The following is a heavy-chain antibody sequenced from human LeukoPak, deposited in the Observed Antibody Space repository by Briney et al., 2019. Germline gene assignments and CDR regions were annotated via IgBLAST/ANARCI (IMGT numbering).Heavy chain of an antibody. V-gene: IGHV3-48*04. Sequence: GGSLRLSCAASGFIFSSYGMNWVRQAPGRGLEWVSYISSSSSTIYYTDSVKGRFTISRDNAKNTLYLQMNSLRAEDTAVYYCAIQCYDSSGSFFDYWGQGTLLTVSS. CDR2: ISSSSSTI. CDR1: GFIFSSYG. CDR3: AIQCYDSSGSFFDY. J-gene: IGHJ4*02. D-gene: IGHD3-22*01.